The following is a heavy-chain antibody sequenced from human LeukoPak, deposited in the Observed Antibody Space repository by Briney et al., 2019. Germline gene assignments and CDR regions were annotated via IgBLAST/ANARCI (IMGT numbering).Heavy chain of an antibody. V-gene: IGHV3-23*01. CDR3: AKVTGYSGYVPTFDY. D-gene: IGHD5-12*01. Sequence: AGGSLRLSCAASGFTFSSYAMSWVRQAPGKGLEWVSAISGNGGSTYYADSVKGRFTISRDNSKNTLYLQMNSLRAEDTAVYYCAKVTGYSGYVPTFDYWGQGTLVTVSS. CDR2: ISGNGGST. J-gene: IGHJ4*02. CDR1: GFTFSSYA.